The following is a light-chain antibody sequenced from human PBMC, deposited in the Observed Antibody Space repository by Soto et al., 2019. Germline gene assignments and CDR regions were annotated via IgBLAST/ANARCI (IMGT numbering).Light chain of an antibody. V-gene: IGKV1-27*01. CDR3: QNYDSVPVI. Sequence: DIQMTQSPSSLSASVGDRVTIAWRASQGISNYLAWYQQKPGKPPNLLIYDASALQSGVPSRFSGSGSGTHFTLTISSLQPEDAATYYCQNYDSVPVIFGPGTKVDI. J-gene: IGKJ3*01. CDR2: DAS. CDR1: QGISNY.